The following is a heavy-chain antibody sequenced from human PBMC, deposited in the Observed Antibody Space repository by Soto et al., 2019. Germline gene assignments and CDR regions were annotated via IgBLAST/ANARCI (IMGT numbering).Heavy chain of an antibody. V-gene: IGHV5-51*01. CDR3: ARWATYYDILTGYYDGVGYYSGMDV. CDR1: GHSFTSYW. J-gene: IGHJ6*02. D-gene: IGHD3-9*01. Sequence: PGESLKISCKGSGHSFTSYWIGWVRQMPGKGLEWMGIIYPGDSDTRYSPSFQGQVTISADKSISTAYLQWSSLKASDTAMYYCARWATYYDILTGYYDGVGYYSGMDVCGQGTTVTVSS. CDR2: IYPGDSDT.